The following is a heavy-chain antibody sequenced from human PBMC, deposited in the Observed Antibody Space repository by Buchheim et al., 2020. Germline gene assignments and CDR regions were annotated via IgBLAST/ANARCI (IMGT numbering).Heavy chain of an antibody. CDR1: GFTFSSYC. Sequence: QVQLVESGGGVVQPGRSLRLSCAASGFTFSSYCMHWVRQAPGKGLEWVAVISYDGSNKYYADSVKGRFTISRDHSKNTLYLQMNSLRAEDTAVYYCAKDIGIAVAGYYYGMDVWGQGTT. V-gene: IGHV3-30*18. CDR3: AKDIGIAVAGYYYGMDV. D-gene: IGHD6-19*01. CDR2: ISYDGSNK. J-gene: IGHJ6*02.